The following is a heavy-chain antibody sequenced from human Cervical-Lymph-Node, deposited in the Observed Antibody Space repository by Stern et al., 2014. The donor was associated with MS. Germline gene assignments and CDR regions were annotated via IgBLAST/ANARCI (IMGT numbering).Heavy chain of an antibody. J-gene: IGHJ5*02. Sequence: QVQLQQWGAGLLKPSETLSLTCSVYGDSLSGYYWTWLRQSPGKGLEWIGEINYSGGTNHNPSLKSRVTMSIETSKNQFSLHLRSVGAADTAVYYCARAARIAVAPNVWFDPWGQGTLVTVSS. V-gene: IGHV4-34*01. CDR2: INYSGGT. CDR3: ARAARIAVAPNVWFDP. D-gene: IGHD6-19*01. CDR1: GDSLSGYY.